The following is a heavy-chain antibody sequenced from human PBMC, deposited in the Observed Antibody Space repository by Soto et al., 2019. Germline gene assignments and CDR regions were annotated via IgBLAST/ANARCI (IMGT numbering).Heavy chain of an antibody. D-gene: IGHD2-8*01. J-gene: IGHJ4*02. CDR3: AKDRQPDGLWPFDH. CDR1: GFTFSTYA. Sequence: EMQLLESGGGLVWPGGSLRLSCAASGFTFSTYAMSWVRQAPGGGLEGVAGVFGSGRGISYADSVKGRFTNSRDNSNNMLYLQMHSLRVEDTAVYYCAKDRQPDGLWPFDHWGQGTLVTVSS. V-gene: IGHV3-23*01. CDR2: VFGSGRGI.